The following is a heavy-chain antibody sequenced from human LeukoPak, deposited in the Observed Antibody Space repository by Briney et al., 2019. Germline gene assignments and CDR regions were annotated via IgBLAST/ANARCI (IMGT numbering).Heavy chain of an antibody. CDR1: GYTFTGYY. Sequence: ASVKVSCKASGYTFTGYYMHWVRQAPGQGLEWMGWINPNSGGTNYAQKFQGRVTMTRDTSISTAYMELGRLRSDDTAVYYCARDRGYSYGYLPDYWGQGTLVTVSS. V-gene: IGHV1-2*02. J-gene: IGHJ4*02. D-gene: IGHD5-18*01. CDR3: ARDRGYSYGYLPDY. CDR2: INPNSGGT.